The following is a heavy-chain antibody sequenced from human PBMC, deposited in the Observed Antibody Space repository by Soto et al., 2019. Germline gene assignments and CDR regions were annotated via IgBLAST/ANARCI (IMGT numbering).Heavy chain of an antibody. D-gene: IGHD5-18*01. Sequence: QVQLVESGGGVVQPGRSLRLSCAASGFTFSSYGMHWVRQAPGKGLEWVAVIWYDGSNKYYADSVKGRFTISRDNSKNTLYLQMNSLRAEDTAVYYCARDTAIRYYGMDVWGQGTTVTVSS. V-gene: IGHV3-33*01. CDR2: IWYDGSNK. CDR3: ARDTAIRYYGMDV. CDR1: GFTFSSYG. J-gene: IGHJ6*02.